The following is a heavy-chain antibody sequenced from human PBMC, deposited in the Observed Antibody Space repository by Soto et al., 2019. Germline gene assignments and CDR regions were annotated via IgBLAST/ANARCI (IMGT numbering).Heavy chain of an antibody. CDR1: GYSFTTYW. CDR2: IDPGDSES. CDR3: VRLIGNSWLDS. J-gene: IGHJ5*01. V-gene: IGHV5-51*01. Sequence: GESLKISCKGSGYSFTTYWIAWVRQMPGKGLEWMGIIDPGDSESRYSPSFQGQVTISIDKSISTAYLQWSSLKASDTAMYYCVRLIGNSWLDSWGQGTLVTVSS.